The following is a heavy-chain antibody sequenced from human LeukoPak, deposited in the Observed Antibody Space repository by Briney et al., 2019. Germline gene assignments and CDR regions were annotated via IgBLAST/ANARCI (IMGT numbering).Heavy chain of an antibody. Sequence: GGSLRLSCVDSGFTFSSSWMTWVRQAPGKGLEWVGNINPDGSGTSYADSVEGRSTISRDNAKNSLYLQINSLRVEDTAVYYCARDMAYDAFDYWGPGTLVTVSS. CDR3: ARDMAYDAFDY. J-gene: IGHJ4*02. CDR2: INPDGSGT. CDR1: GFTFSSSW. D-gene: IGHD4/OR15-4a*01. V-gene: IGHV3-7*03.